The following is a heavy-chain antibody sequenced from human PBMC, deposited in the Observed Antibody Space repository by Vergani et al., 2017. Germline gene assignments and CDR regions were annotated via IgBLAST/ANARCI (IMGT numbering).Heavy chain of an antibody. CDR3: AKDIYPSPFGVAPPHAFDI. V-gene: IGHV3-9*01. J-gene: IGHJ3*02. Sequence: EVQLVESGGGLVQPGRSLRLSCAASGFTFDDYAMHWARQAPGKGLEWVSGISWNSGSTGYADSVKGRFTISRDNAKNSLYLQMNSLRAEDTALYYCAKDIYPSPFGVAPPHAFDIWGQGTMVTVSS. D-gene: IGHD3-3*01. CDR2: ISWNSGST. CDR1: GFTFDDYA.